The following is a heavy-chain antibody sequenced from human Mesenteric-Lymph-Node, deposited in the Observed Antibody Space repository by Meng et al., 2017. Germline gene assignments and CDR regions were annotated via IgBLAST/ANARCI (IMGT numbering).Heavy chain of an antibody. CDR2: IYSGGST. CDR1: GFTVSSNY. Sequence: GESLKISCAASGFTVSSNYMSWVRQAPGKGLEWVSVIYSGGSTYYADSVKGRFTISRHNSKNTLYLQMNSLRAEDTAVYYCARAVAGTFEQSSWGSYGMDVWGQGTTVTVSS. V-gene: IGHV3-53*04. D-gene: IGHD6-19*01. CDR3: ARAVAGTFEQSSWGSYGMDV. J-gene: IGHJ6*02.